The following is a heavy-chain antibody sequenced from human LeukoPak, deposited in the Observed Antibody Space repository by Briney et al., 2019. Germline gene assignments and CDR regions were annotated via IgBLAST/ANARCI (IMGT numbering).Heavy chain of an antibody. CDR1: GYTFTGYY. D-gene: IGHD2-2*01. V-gene: IGHV1-2*02. CDR2: INPNSGGT. CDR3: AREPSDIVVVPADFDY. J-gene: IGHJ4*02. Sequence: GASVKISCKASGYTFTGYYMHWVRQAPGQGLEWMGWINPNSGGTNYAQKFQGRVTMTRDTSISTAYMELSRLRSDDTAVYYCAREPSDIVVVPADFDYWGQGTLVTVSS.